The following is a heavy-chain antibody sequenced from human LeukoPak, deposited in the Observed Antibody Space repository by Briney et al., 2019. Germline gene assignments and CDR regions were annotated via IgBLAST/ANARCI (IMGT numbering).Heavy chain of an antibody. CDR3: VQVSVLLWFGELVPSYFDY. CDR2: ISGSGGST. D-gene: IGHD3-10*01. J-gene: IGHJ4*02. V-gene: IGHV3-23*01. Sequence: GGSLRLSCAASGFTFSSYAMSWVRQAPGKGLEWVSAISGSGGSTYYADSVKGRFTISRDNSKNTLYLQMNSLRAEDTAVYYCVQVSVLLWFGELVPSYFDYWGQGTLVTVSS. CDR1: GFTFSSYA.